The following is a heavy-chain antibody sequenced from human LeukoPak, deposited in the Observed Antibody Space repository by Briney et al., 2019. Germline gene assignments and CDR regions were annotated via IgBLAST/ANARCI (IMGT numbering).Heavy chain of an antibody. V-gene: IGHV3-23*01. CDR2: ISGPGGST. CDR3: AKGALLIQEYFQH. J-gene: IGHJ1*01. D-gene: IGHD5-18*01. CDR1: GFTFSSYE. Sequence: PGGSLRLSCAASGFTFSSYEMSWVRQAPGKGLEWVSTISGPGGSTYYADSVKGRFTISRDNPKNTLYVQMSSLRDEDTAVYYCAKGALLIQEYFQHWGQGTLVTVSS.